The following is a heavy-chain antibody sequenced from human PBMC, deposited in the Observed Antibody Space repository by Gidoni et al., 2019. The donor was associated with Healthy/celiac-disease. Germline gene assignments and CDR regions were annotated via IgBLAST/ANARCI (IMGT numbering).Heavy chain of an antibody. V-gene: IGHV4-34*01. CDR2: INHSGDT. CDR3: ARVVTAIEAPDY. CDR1: GGSFSGYY. D-gene: IGHD2-21*02. J-gene: IGHJ4*02. Sequence: QVQLQQCGAGLLKPSETLPLTCAVYGGSFSGYYWTWIRQPPGKGLEWIGVINHSGDTNYNPARKSRVTISVDTSKNQFSLKLSSVTAADTAVYYCARVVTAIEAPDYWGQGTLVTVSS.